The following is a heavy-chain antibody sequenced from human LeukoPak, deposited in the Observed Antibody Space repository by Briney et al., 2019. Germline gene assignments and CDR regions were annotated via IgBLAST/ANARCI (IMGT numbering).Heavy chain of an antibody. CDR1: GFTFSTYW. J-gene: IGHJ1*01. D-gene: IGHD3-22*01. CDR3: ARAPSEIGGYYPEYFRH. V-gene: IGHV3-74*01. Sequence: GGSLRLSCAASGFTFSTYWMHWVRQAPGKGLVWVSRIKSDGGTNYPDSVKGRFTISRDNAKKTVSLQMNSLSPEDAGVYYCARAPSEIGGYYPEYFRHWGQGTLVTVSS. CDR2: IKSDGGT.